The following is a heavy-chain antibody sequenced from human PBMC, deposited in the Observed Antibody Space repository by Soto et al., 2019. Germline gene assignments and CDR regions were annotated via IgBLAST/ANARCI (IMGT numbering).Heavy chain of an antibody. Sequence: ASVKVSCKASGYTFTSYGISWVRQAPGQGLEWVGWISAYNGNSNYAQKYQGRVTMTTDTSTSTAYMELSSLRSDDTAVYYCARIADCSTTSCSFNSRFHVRGYYYYYGLDVWG. CDR1: GYTFTSYG. V-gene: IGHV1-18*01. J-gene: IGHJ6*02. CDR2: ISAYNGNS. CDR3: ARIADCSTTSCSFNSRFHVRGYYYYYGLDV. D-gene: IGHD2-2*01.